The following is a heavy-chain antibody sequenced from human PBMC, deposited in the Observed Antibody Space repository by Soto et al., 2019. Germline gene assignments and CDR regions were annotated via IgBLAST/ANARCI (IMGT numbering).Heavy chain of an antibody. CDR2: IYYSGST. Sequence: SETLSLTCTVSGGSISSGGYYWSWIRQHPGKGLEWIGYIYYSGSTYYNPSLKSRVTISVDTSKNQFSLKLSSVTAADTAVYYCATTNLQYCSGGSCAFDYWGQGTLVTVSS. D-gene: IGHD2-15*01. CDR1: GGSISSGGYY. CDR3: ATTNLQYCSGGSCAFDY. V-gene: IGHV4-31*03. J-gene: IGHJ4*02.